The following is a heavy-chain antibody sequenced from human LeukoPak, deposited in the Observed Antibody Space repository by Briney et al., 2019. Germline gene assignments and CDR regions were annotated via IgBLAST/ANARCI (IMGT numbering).Heavy chain of an antibody. J-gene: IGHJ4*02. CDR2: LYSGGDT. Sequence: GGSLRLSCAASRLTVSSNYMSWVRQAPGKGLEWVSVLYSGGDTYYADSVKGRFTISRDNSKNTLYLQTNSLRAEDTAVYYCAKEGVGYCSGGSCYYFDYWGQGTLVTVSS. V-gene: IGHV3-66*02. CDR1: RLTVSSNY. CDR3: AKEGVGYCSGGSCYYFDY. D-gene: IGHD2-15*01.